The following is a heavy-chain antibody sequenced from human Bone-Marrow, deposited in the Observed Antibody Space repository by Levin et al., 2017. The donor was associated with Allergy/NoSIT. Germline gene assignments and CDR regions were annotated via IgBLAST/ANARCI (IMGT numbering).Heavy chain of an antibody. CDR1: GGSFSGYY. V-gene: IGHV4-34*01. D-gene: IGHD3-10*01. J-gene: IGHJ2*01. CDR2: INHSGST. CDR3: ARKGGRITMVRGATPRFWYFDL. Sequence: SETLSLTCAVYGGSFSGYYWSWIRQPPGKGLEWIGEINHSGSTNYNPSLKSRVTISVDTSKNQFSLKLSSVTAADTAVYYCARKGGRITMVRGATPRFWYFDLWGRGTLVTVSS.